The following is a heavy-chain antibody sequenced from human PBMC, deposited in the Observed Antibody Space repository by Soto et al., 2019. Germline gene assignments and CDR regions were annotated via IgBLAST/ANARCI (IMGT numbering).Heavy chain of an antibody. CDR1: GGSFSGYY. CDR3: AGGWSIVVAAPRLMAV. D-gene: IGHD3-22*01. Sequence: SETLSLTCAVYGGSFSGYYWSWIRQPPGKGLEWIGEINHSGSTNYNPSLKSRVTISVDTSKNQFSLKLSSVTAADTAFYYCAGGWSIVVAAPRLMAVWGKGTTITVSS. CDR2: INHSGST. V-gene: IGHV4-34*01. J-gene: IGHJ6*03.